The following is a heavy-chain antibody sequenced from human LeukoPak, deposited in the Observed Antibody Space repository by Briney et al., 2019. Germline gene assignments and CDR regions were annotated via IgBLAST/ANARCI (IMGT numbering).Heavy chain of an antibody. D-gene: IGHD3/OR15-3a*01. CDR2: ISSNGDNT. V-gene: IGHV3-64D*06. CDR3: VRWTGY. J-gene: IGHJ4*02. CDR1: GFTFSTYV. Sequence: GGSLRLSCSVSGFTFSTYVMHWVRQAPGKGLEYVSAISSNGDNTYYADSVKGSFTISRDNSKNTLYLQMSSLGADDTAAYYGVRWTGYWGQGTVVTVSS.